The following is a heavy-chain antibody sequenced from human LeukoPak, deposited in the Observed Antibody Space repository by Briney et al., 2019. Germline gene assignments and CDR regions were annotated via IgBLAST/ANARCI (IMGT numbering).Heavy chain of an antibody. Sequence: SETLSLTCTVSGGSISGYYWSWIRQPAGKGLECIGRIYTSGSTNYNPSLKSRVTISVDTSKNQFSLNLSSVTAADTAVYYCARVGITTIGDYWGQGTLVTVSS. CDR3: ARVGITTIGDY. D-gene: IGHD3-10*02. CDR2: IYTSGST. V-gene: IGHV4-4*07. J-gene: IGHJ4*02. CDR1: GGSISGYY.